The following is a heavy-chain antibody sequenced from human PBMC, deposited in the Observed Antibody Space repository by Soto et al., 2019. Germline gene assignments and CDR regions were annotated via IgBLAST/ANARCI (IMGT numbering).Heavy chain of an antibody. J-gene: IGHJ4*02. CDR2: VNIYRGTT. CDR1: GYTFSDYG. D-gene: IGHD5-18*01. V-gene: IGHV1-18*01. Sequence: QVQLVQSGAEVQKPGASVRVSCKPSGYTFSDYGISWVRQAPGQGLEWMGWVNIYRGTTNYAQKLQGRVTMTTDTSTTTAYLDLTSLSSDDTAVYYCARERGGYSYGDSCSQGTLVNVSS. CDR3: ARERGGYSYGDS.